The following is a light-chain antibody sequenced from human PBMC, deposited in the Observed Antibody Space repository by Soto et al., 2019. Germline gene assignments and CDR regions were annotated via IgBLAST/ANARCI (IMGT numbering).Light chain of an antibody. Sequence: SYELTQPPSVSVAPEQTARITCGGDNIGSRSVQWYQQKPGQAPVLVVYDDRDRPSGIPDRFSGSNSGNTATLTISRVEAGDEADFYCQVWISDHLVFGGGTKVTVL. CDR2: DDR. CDR3: QVWISDHLV. CDR1: NIGSRS. V-gene: IGLV3-21*02. J-gene: IGLJ3*02.